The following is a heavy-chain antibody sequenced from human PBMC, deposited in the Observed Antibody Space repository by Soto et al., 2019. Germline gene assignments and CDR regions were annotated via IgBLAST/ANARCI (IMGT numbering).Heavy chain of an antibody. J-gene: IGHJ6*02. CDR3: VREAPMDV. Sequence: GGSLRLSCSASGFTFSKFAMYWVRQAPGKALEYVSGISGQGDRTNYADFVKGRFSISRDNSNNTLHLQLISLKTEDTAVYYCVREAPMDVWGQGTTVTVSS. CDR1: GFTFSKFA. V-gene: IGHV3-64D*06. CDR2: ISGQGDRT.